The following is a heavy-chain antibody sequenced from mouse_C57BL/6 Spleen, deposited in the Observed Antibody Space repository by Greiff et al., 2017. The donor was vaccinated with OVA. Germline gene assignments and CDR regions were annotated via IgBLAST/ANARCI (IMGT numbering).Heavy chain of an antibody. Sequence: QVQLQQSGAELVKPGASVKISCKASGYAFSSYWMNWVKQRPGKGLEWIGQIYPGDGDTNYNGKFKGKATLTADKSSSTAYMQLSSLTSEDSAVYFCARKGVDGYYGGCAYWGQGTLVTVSA. CDR1: GYAFSSYW. D-gene: IGHD2-3*01. J-gene: IGHJ3*01. V-gene: IGHV1-80*01. CDR3: ARKGVDGYYGGCAY. CDR2: IYPGDGDT.